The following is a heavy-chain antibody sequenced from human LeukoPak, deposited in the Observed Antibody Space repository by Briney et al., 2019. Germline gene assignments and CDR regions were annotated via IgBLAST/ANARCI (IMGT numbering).Heavy chain of an antibody. V-gene: IGHV4-34*01. J-gene: IGHJ6*02. CDR3: ARGRVRGVISYYYGMDV. D-gene: IGHD3-10*01. CDR1: GGSISSYY. CDR2: INHSGST. Sequence: SETLSLTCTVSGGSISSYYWSWIRQPPGKGLEWIGEINHSGSTNYNPSLKSRVTISVDTSKNQFSLKLSSVTAADTAVYYCARGRVRGVISYYYGMDVWGQGTPVTVSS.